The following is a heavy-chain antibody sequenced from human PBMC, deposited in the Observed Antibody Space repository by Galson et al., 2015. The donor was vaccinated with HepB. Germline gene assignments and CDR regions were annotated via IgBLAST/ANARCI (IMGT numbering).Heavy chain of an antibody. J-gene: IGHJ4*02. CDR3: ARERWVLGAVAGWALMYY. CDR2: INAGNGNT. CDR1: GYTFTSYA. D-gene: IGHD6-19*01. V-gene: IGHV1-3*01. Sequence: SVKVSCKASGYTFTSYAMHWVRQAPGEGLEWMGWINAGNGNTKYSQKFQGRVTITRDTSASTAYMVLSSLRSEDTAVYYCARERWVLGAVAGWALMYYWGQGTLVTVSS.